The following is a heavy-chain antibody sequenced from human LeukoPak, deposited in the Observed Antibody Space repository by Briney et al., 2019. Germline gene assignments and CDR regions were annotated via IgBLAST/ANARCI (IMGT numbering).Heavy chain of an antibody. V-gene: IGHV4-39*01. Sequence: SETLSLTCTVSGGSISNSDYSWGWIRQPPGKGLECIGTIYYSGSTYYKSSLKSRVTISVDTSKNQFSLKLSSVTAADTAVYYCARQTPDLRYFDWLFSWFDPWGQGTLVTVSS. CDR2: IYYSGST. CDR3: ARQTPDLRYFDWLFSWFDP. D-gene: IGHD3-9*01. CDR1: GGSISNSDYS. J-gene: IGHJ5*02.